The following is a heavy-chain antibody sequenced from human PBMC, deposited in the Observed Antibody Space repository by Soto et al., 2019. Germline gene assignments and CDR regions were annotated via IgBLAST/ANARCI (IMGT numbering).Heavy chain of an antibody. CDR2: ISNDGTGT. V-gene: IGHV3-74*01. D-gene: IGHD6-19*01. J-gene: IGHJ6*02. CDR1: GFSFNSFF. Sequence: GGSLRLSCEASGFSFNSFFMHWVRQGPGKGLEWVSRISNDGTGTTYADSVQGRFTVSRDNSKTTLYLQMNSLRAEDTAVYYCARDDSSGWPSYYYGMDVWGQGTTVTVSS. CDR3: ARDDSSGWPSYYYGMDV.